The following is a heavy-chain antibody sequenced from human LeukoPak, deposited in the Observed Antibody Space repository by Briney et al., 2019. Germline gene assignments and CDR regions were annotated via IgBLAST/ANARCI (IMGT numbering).Heavy chain of an antibody. Sequence: SETLSLTCTVSGGSISSYYWSWIRQPPGKGLEWMGYIYYSGSTNYNPSLKSRVTISVDTSKNQFSLKLSSVTAADTAVYYCARGVLCGSCYYYYGMDVWGQGTTVTVSS. J-gene: IGHJ6*02. CDR3: ARGVLCGSCYYYYGMDV. D-gene: IGHD2-15*01. CDR2: IYYSGST. V-gene: IGHV4-59*01. CDR1: GGSISSYY.